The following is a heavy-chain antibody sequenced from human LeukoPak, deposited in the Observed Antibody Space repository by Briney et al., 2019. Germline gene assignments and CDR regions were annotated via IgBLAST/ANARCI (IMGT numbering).Heavy chain of an antibody. CDR3: PRDTSAKMYYMDV. Sequence: GGSLRLSCAASGFTFSDYYMSFIRQAPGKGLERVSYISSSGSTIYYADSVKGRFTISRDNAKNSLFLQMNSLRAEDTAVYYCPRDTSAKMYYMDVWGKGTTVTVSS. CDR2: ISSSGSTI. CDR1: GFTFSDYY. D-gene: IGHD2-2*01. J-gene: IGHJ6*03. V-gene: IGHV3-11*04.